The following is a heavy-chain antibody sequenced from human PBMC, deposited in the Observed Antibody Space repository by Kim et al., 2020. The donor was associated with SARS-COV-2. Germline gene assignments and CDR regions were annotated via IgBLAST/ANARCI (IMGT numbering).Heavy chain of an antibody. D-gene: IGHD1-7*01. CDR2: IIPIFGTA. CDR3: ARRGAGTTVYYYYYGMDV. Sequence: SVKVSCKASGGTFSSYAISWVRQAPGQGLEWMGGIIPIFGTANYAQKFQGRVTITADESTSTAYMELSSLRSEDTAVYYCARRGAGTTVYYYYYGMDVWGQGTTVTVSS. CDR1: GGTFSSYA. V-gene: IGHV1-69*13. J-gene: IGHJ6*02.